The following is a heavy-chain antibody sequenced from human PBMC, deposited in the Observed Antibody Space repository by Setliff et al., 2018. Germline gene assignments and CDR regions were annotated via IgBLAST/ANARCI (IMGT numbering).Heavy chain of an antibody. CDR1: GYTFTGYY. D-gene: IGHD2-2*01. V-gene: IGHV1-2*02. CDR2: INPNSGGT. J-gene: IGHJ6*02. Sequence: ASVKVSCKASGYTFTGYYMHWVRQAPGQGLEWMGWINPNSGGTKYSQKFQGRVTMTRNTSISTAYMELSRLRSDDTAVYYCARDPIVVVPAEHYYYGMDVWGQGTTVTVSS. CDR3: ARDPIVVVPAEHYYYGMDV.